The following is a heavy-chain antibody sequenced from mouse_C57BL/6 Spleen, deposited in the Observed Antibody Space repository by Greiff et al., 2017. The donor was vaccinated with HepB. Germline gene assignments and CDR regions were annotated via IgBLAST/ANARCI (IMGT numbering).Heavy chain of an antibody. CDR2: IDPSDSET. J-gene: IGHJ1*03. V-gene: IGHV1-52*01. D-gene: IGHD1-1*01. CDR3: ARSVDYYGSSYWYFDV. Sequence: VQLQQPGAELVRPGSSVKLSCKASGYTFTSYWMHWVNQRPIQGLEWIGNIDPSDSETHYNQKFKDKATLTVAKSSSTAYMHLSSLTSEDSAVYYCARSVDYYGSSYWYFDVWGTGTTVTVSS. CDR1: GYTFTSYW.